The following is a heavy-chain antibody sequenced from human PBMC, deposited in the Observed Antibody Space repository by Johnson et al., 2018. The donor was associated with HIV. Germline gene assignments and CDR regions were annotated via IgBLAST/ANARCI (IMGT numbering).Heavy chain of an antibody. CDR2: ISYDGSST. J-gene: IGHJ3*01. D-gene: IGHD3-10*01. CDR1: GFTFSSYA. V-gene: IGHV3-30-3*01. Sequence: QVQLVESGGGVVQPGRSLTLSCAASGFTFSSYAMHWVRQAPGKGLEWVAVISYDGSSTYYADSVKGRFTISRDNSMNTLYRQMNSLRVGDTAGDYCARLSPRTGCCGGVRGVFDLWGQGTMVTVSS. CDR3: ARLSPRTGCCGGVRGVFDL.